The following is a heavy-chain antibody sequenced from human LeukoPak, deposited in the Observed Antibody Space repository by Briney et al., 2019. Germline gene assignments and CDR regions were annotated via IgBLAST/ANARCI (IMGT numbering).Heavy chain of an antibody. CDR2: IYTSGST. D-gene: IGHD3-9*01. Sequence: SETLSLTCTVSGGSIGSYYWSWIRQPAGKGLEWIGRIYTSGSTNYNPSLKSRVTMSVDTSKNQFSLKLSSVTAADTAVYYCARDKYFDWLLSGTYYYYYMDVWGKGTTVTVSS. V-gene: IGHV4-4*07. CDR1: GGSIGSYY. J-gene: IGHJ6*03. CDR3: ARDKYFDWLLSGTYYYYYMDV.